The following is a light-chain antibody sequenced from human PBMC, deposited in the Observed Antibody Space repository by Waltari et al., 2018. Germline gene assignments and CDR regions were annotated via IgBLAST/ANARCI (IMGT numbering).Light chain of an antibody. CDR3: QVSHTSIDQPV. V-gene: IGLV3-21*04. CDR2: DDG. CDR1: NIETKS. J-gene: IGLJ3*02. Sequence: SYVVTQAPSVSVAPGKTASITCGGNNIETKSVHWYQQRPGQAPVFVIFDDGDRPSGIPERFSGSNSGHTATLTISRVEAGDEADYCCQVSHTSIDQPVFGGGTKLTVL.